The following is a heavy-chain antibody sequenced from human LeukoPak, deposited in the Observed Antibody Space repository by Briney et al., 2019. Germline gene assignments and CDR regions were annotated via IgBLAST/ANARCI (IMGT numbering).Heavy chain of an antibody. V-gene: IGHV3-64*01. CDR2: ISSNGGST. Sequence: PGGSLRLSCAASGFTFSSYAMRWVRQAPGKGLEYVSAISSNGGSTYYANSVKGRFTISRDHSKNTLYLQMGSLRAEDMAVYYCARDRGDSSSSSYFDYWGQGTLVTVSS. J-gene: IGHJ4*02. CDR1: GFTFSSYA. CDR3: ARDRGDSSSSSYFDY. D-gene: IGHD6-6*01.